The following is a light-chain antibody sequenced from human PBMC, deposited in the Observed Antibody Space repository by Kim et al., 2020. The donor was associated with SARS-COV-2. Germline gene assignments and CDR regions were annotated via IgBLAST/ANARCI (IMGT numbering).Light chain of an antibody. CDR1: QSIDRS. V-gene: IGKV1-5*03. Sequence: DIQMTQSPSTLSASVGDRVTITCRASQSIDRSLAWYQLKPGKAPKLLIFKASTLQGGVPSRFSGSGSGTEFTLTISSLQPDDFATFYCQHYGTVPFTFGQGTKLEI. CDR2: KAS. CDR3: QHYGTVPFT. J-gene: IGKJ2*01.